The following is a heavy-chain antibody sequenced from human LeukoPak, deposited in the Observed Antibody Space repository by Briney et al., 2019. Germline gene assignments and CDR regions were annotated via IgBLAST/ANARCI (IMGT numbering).Heavy chain of an antibody. CDR1: GYTFTTYA. CDR3: ARDRFLHYYGSGSYAGAFDI. D-gene: IGHD3-10*01. J-gene: IGHJ3*02. Sequence: ASVKVSCKASGYTFTTYAMNWVRQAPGQGLEWMGIINPSGGSTSYAQKLQGRVTMTTDTSTSTAYMELRSLRSDDTAVYYCARDRFLHYYGSGSYAGAFDIWGQGTMVTVSS. CDR2: INPSGGST. V-gene: IGHV1-46*01.